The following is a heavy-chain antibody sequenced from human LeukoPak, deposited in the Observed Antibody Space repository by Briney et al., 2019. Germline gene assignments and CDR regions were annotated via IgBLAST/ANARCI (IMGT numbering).Heavy chain of an antibody. J-gene: IGHJ4*02. CDR3: ARRPLDSSGWYYFDY. CDR2: IYYSGST. V-gene: IGHV4-39*01. D-gene: IGHD6-19*01. Sequence: SETLSLTFTVSGGSISSSSYYWGWIRQPPGKGLGWIGSIYYSGSTYYNPSLKSRVTISVDTSKNQFSLKLSSVTAADTAVYYCARRPLDSSGWYYFDYWGQGTLVTVSS. CDR1: GGSISSSSYY.